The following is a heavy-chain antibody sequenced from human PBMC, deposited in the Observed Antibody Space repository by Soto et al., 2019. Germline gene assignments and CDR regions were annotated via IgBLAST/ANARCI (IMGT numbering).Heavy chain of an antibody. CDR3: ARGRYDFWSGYYSKWFDP. D-gene: IGHD3-3*01. Sequence: QVQLVQSGAEVKKPGASVKVSCKASGYTFTSYDINWVRQATGQGLEWMGWMNPNSGNTGDAQKFQGRVTMTRNTSISTAYMELSSLRSEDTAVYYCARGRYDFWSGYYSKWFDPWGQGTLVTVSS. CDR2: MNPNSGNT. V-gene: IGHV1-8*01. CDR1: GYTFTSYD. J-gene: IGHJ5*02.